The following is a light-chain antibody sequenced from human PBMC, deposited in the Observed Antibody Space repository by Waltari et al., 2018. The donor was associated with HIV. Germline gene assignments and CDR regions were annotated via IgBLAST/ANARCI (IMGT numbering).Light chain of an antibody. J-gene: IGLJ2*01. CDR3: SSYTSSSLVV. Sequence: QSALNQPASVSGSPGQSITISCTGTRSDVGGYKYVSWYQQHPGKAPKLMIYEVSNRPSGVSNRFSGSKSGNTASLTISGLQAEDEADYYCSSYTSSSLVVFGGGTKLTVL. V-gene: IGLV2-14*01. CDR2: EVS. CDR1: RSDVGGYKY.